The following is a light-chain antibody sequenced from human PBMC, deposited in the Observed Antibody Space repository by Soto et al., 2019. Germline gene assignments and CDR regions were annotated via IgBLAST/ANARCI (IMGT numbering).Light chain of an antibody. CDR2: SNN. CDR1: SSNIGSNT. Sequence: QSVLTQPPSASGTPGQRVTISCSGSSSNIGSNTVNGYQHLPGTAPKLLIYSNNQRPSGVPDRFSGSKSGTSASLAISGLQSEDEADYYRAAWDDTLNGVVFGGGTKLTVL. V-gene: IGLV1-44*01. CDR3: AAWDDTLNGVV. J-gene: IGLJ2*01.